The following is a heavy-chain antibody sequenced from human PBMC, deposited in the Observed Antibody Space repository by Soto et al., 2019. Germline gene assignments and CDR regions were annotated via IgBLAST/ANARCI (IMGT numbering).Heavy chain of an antibody. CDR3: ARGLGYSSSWPDAFDI. J-gene: IGHJ3*02. V-gene: IGHV3-48*02. D-gene: IGHD6-13*01. CDR1: GFTFSSYS. CDR2: ISSSSSTI. Sequence: GGSLRLSCAASGFTFSSYSMNWVRQAPGKGLEWVSYISSSSSTIYYADSLKGRFTISRDNAKNSLYLQMNSLRDEDTAVYYCARGLGYSSSWPDAFDIWGQGTMVTVSS.